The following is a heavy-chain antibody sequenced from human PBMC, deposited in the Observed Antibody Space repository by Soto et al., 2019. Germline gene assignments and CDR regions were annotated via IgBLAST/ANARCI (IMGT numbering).Heavy chain of an antibody. Sequence: SETLSLTCAVSVGSISSSNWWSWFRQPPGRGLEWIGEIYHSGNSNYNPSLKSRVTLSVDKSKNQFSLNLTSVTAADTAVYYCAKRDHYMPEVPFDYWGQGTLVT. J-gene: IGHJ4*02. CDR2: IYHSGNS. CDR3: AKRDHYMPEVPFDY. D-gene: IGHD2-2*01. V-gene: IGHV4-4*02. CDR1: VGSISSSNW.